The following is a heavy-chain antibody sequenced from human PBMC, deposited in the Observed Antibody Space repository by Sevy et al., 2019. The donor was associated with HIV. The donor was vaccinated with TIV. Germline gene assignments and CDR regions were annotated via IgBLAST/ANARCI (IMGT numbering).Heavy chain of an antibody. D-gene: IGHD1-26*01. CDR3: AAQGGELPFDY. CDR2: ISGSSSYI. V-gene: IGHV3-21*01. CDR1: GFTFNIYS. Sequence: GGSLRLSCAASGFTFNIYSMNWVRQAPGKGLEWVSSISGSSSYIFYADSVKGRFTISRDNAKNSLYLQMNSLRAEDTAVYYCAAQGGELPFDYWGQGTLVTVSS. J-gene: IGHJ4*02.